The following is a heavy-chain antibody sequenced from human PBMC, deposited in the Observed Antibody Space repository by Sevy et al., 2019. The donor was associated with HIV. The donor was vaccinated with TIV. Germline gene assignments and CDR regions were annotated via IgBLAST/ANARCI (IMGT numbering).Heavy chain of an antibody. D-gene: IGHD2-15*01. J-gene: IGHJ4*02. CDR1: GFTFSNYW. V-gene: IGHV3-7*01. CDR2: IKEDGSDK. CDR3: VRDGQASATDFDY. Sequence: GGSLRLSCEVSGFTFSNYWMTWVRQAPGKGLEWVANIKEDGSDKYYGDSVKGRFSLSRDNAKNSLYLQMDSLRAEDTAVYYCVRDGQASATDFDYWGQGTLVTVSS.